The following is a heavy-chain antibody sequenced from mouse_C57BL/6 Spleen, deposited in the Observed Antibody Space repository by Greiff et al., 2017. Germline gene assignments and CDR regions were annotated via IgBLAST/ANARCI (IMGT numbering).Heavy chain of an antibody. CDR2: INPSTGGT. CDR3: ARGTTVVADYFDY. J-gene: IGHJ2*01. CDR1: GYSFTGYY. V-gene: IGHV1-42*01. Sequence: EVKLQESGPELVKPGASVKISCKASGYSFTGYYMNWVKQSPEKSLEWIGEINPSTGGTTYNQKFKAKATLTVDKSSSTAYMQLKRLTSEDSAVYYCARGTTVVADYFDYWGQGTTLTVSS. D-gene: IGHD1-1*01.